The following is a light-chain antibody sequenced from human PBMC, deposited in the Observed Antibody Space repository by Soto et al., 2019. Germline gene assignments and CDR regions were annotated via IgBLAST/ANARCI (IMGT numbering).Light chain of an antibody. V-gene: IGLV1-47*01. CDR2: RNN. CDR3: AAWDDSLSGVV. CDR1: SSNIGSNY. J-gene: IGLJ2*01. Sequence: QSVLTQPTSACGTPGQRVTISCSGSSSNIGSNYVYWYQQLPGTAPKLLIYRNNQRPSGVPDRFSGSKSGTSASLAISGLRSEDEADYYCAAWDDSLSGVVFGGGTKLTVL.